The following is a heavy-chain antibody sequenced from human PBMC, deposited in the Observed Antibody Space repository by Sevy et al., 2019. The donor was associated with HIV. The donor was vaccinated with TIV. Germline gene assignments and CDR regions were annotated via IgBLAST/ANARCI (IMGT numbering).Heavy chain of an antibody. Sequence: ASVKVSSKTSGYTFTSYDINWVRQATGQGLEWMGWMNPNTGNTGFAQKFQDRVTMTRDTSTSTAYMELRSLRSDDTAIYYCTRVRALNYYDSSVSMEYNWFDPWGQGTLVTVSS. D-gene: IGHD3-22*01. CDR2: MNPNTGNT. V-gene: IGHV1-8*01. J-gene: IGHJ5*02. CDR3: TRVRALNYYDSSVSMEYNWFDP. CDR1: GYTFTSYD.